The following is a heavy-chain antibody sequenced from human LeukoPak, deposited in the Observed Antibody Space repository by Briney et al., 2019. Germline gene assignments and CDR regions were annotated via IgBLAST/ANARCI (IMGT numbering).Heavy chain of an antibody. V-gene: IGHV3-23*01. CDR1: GFTFDDYA. J-gene: IGHJ4*02. CDR2: ISGSGGST. Sequence: GGSLRLSCAASGFTFDDYAMHWVRQAPGKGLEWVSGISGSGGSTYYADSVKGRFTISRDNSKNTLYLQMDSLRAEDTAVYYCAKDLAGDTAMVNYYFDYWGQGTLVTVSS. D-gene: IGHD5-18*01. CDR3: AKDLAGDTAMVNYYFDY.